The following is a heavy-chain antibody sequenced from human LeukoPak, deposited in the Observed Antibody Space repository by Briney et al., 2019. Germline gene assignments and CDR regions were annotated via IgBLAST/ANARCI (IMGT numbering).Heavy chain of an antibody. Sequence: PSETLSLTCTVSGGSISSYYWSWIRQPPGKGLEWIGYIYYSGSTNYNPSLKSRVTISVDTSKNQFSLKLSSVTAADTAVYYCAREAQYCGGDCYYHDYWGQGTLVTVSS. J-gene: IGHJ4*02. CDR3: AREAQYCGGDCYYHDY. CDR2: IYYSGST. V-gene: IGHV4-59*01. D-gene: IGHD2-21*02. CDR1: GGSISSYY.